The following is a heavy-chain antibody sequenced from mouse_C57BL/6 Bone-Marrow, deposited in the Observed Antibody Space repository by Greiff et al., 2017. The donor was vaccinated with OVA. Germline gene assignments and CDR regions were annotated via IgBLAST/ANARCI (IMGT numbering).Heavy chain of an antibody. CDR1: GYTFTDHY. J-gene: IGHJ4*01. D-gene: IGHD1-1*01. Sequence: EVQLQQSGPELVKPGASVKIFRKAFGYTFTDHYINWVKQSHGKSLEWIGDINSNNGGTSYNQKFKGKATLTVDKSSSTAYMELRSLTSEDSAVYYCASSYDYAMDYWGQGTSVTVSS. CDR2: INSNNGGT. V-gene: IGHV1-26*01. CDR3: ASSYDYAMDY.